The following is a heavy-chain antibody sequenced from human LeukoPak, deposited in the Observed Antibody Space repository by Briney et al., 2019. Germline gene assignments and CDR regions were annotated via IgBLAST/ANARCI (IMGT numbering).Heavy chain of an antibody. V-gene: IGHV4-34*01. J-gene: IGHJ6*03. CDR1: GGSFSGYY. Sequence: PSETLSLTCAVYGGSFSGYYWSWIRQPPGKGLEWIGEINHSGSTNYNPSLKSRVTISVDTSKNQFSLKLSSVTAADTAVYYCARSGYSSGWPLDYYYMDVWGKGTTVTISS. CDR2: INHSGST. D-gene: IGHD6-19*01. CDR3: ARSGYSSGWPLDYYYMDV.